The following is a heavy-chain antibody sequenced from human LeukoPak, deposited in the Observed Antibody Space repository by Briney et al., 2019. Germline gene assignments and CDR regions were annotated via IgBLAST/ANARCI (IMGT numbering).Heavy chain of an antibody. Sequence: GGSLRLSCEASGFMFTGYWMSWVRQAPGKGLEWVANIKEDGSEKYYVASVKGRFTISRDNPKKLLYLQMNSLRAEDTAVYYCARDRRGVNFYYYYMDVWGKGTSVIVSS. V-gene: IGHV3-7*01. CDR1: GFMFTGYW. CDR3: ARDRRGVNFYYYYMDV. CDR2: IKEDGSEK. D-gene: IGHD3-10*01. J-gene: IGHJ6*03.